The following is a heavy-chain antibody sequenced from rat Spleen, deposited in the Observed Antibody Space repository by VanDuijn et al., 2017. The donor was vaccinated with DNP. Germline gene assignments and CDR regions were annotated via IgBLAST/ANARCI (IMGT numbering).Heavy chain of an antibody. CDR2: ISYDGSDT. D-gene: IGHD1-4*01. Sequence: EVQLVESGGDLVQPGRSLKLSCAASGFTFSDHNMAWVRQAPKKGLEWVATISYDGSDTYYRDSMKGRFTISRDNAKSTLYLQMDSLRSEDTATYYCAGRPPPTRGPFDYWGQGVTVTVSS. V-gene: IGHV5-7*01. CDR3: AGRPPPTRGPFDY. J-gene: IGHJ2*01. CDR1: GFTFSDHN.